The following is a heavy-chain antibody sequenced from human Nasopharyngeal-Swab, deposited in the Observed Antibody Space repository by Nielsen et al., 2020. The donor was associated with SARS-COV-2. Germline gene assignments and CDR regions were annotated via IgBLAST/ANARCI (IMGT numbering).Heavy chain of an antibody. D-gene: IGHD2-15*01. CDR3: ARGGDPREVVAATDCFDP. CDR2: INPGGGSA. V-gene: IGHV1-46*01. Sequence: VRQMPGKGLEWMGIINPGGGSARYSQNFQGRVTMTRDTSTNTVYMELYSLTSEDTAVYYCARGGDPREVVAATDCFDPWGQGTLVTVS. J-gene: IGHJ5*02.